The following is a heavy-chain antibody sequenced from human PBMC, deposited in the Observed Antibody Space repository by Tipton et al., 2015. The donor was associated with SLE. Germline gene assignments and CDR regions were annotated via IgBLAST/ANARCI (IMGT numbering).Heavy chain of an antibody. D-gene: IGHD3-10*01. Sequence: QSGPEVKKPGSSVRVSCKASGGTFSTYAINWVRQAPGQGLEWMGGIIPIFATANYAQKFQGRVTITADESTSTAYMELSSLRSEDTAVYYCARGEVRTQYFQHWGQGTLVTVSS. J-gene: IGHJ1*01. CDR1: GGTFSTYA. CDR3: ARGEVRTQYFQH. V-gene: IGHV1-69*01. CDR2: IIPIFATA.